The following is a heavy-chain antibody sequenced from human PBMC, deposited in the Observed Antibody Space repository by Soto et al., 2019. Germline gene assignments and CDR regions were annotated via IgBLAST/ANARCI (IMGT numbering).Heavy chain of an antibody. J-gene: IGHJ5*02. CDR2: ITTSGTTT. CDR1: VFTFSQYA. Sequence: GGSLRLSCVASVFTFSQYAMTWVRQAPGQGLEWFSAITTSGTTTXXTSSVKGRXTVSRYNSLNTXYLQTXSLRVDDTAMYYCAKGQYGPRDPWVLGTLVTVSS. V-gene: IGHV3-23*01. CDR3: AKGQYGPRDP. D-gene: IGHD4-17*01.